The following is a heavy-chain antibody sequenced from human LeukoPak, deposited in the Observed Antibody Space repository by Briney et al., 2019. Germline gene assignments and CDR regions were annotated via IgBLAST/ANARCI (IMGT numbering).Heavy chain of an antibody. J-gene: IGHJ4*02. Sequence: SQTLSLTCTVSGGSISSGGYYWSWIRQPPGKGLEWIGYIYHSGSTYYNPSLKSRVTISVDRSKNQFSLKLSSVTAADTAVYYCAMINSGSFDYWGQGTLVTVSS. CDR1: GGSISSGGYY. D-gene: IGHD1-26*01. CDR2: IYHSGST. V-gene: IGHV4-30-2*01. CDR3: AMINSGSFDY.